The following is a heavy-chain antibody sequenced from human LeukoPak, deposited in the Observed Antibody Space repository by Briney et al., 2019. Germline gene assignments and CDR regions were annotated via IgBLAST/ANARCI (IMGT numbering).Heavy chain of an antibody. CDR2: IYSGGST. J-gene: IGHJ4*02. D-gene: IGHD6-13*01. CDR3: ARDRPKYSSSPIHYDY. CDR1: GFTVSSNY. Sequence: PGGSLRLSCAASGFTVSSNYMSWVRQAPGKGLEWVSVIYSGGSTNYADSVKGRFTISRDNSKNTLYLQMNSLRAEDTAVYYCARDRPKYSSSPIHYDYWGQGTLVTVSS. V-gene: IGHV3-66*01.